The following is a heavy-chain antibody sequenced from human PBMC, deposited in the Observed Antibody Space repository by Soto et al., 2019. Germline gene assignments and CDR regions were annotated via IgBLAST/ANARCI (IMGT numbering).Heavy chain of an antibody. CDR2: ISSSSSYI. CDR1: GFTFSSYS. V-gene: IGHV3-21*01. D-gene: IGHD6-6*01. CDR3: ARGRGSSATHRYYYYYGMDV. J-gene: IGHJ6*02. Sequence: GGSLRLSCAASGFTFSSYSMNWVRQAPGKGLEWVSSISSSSSYIYYADSVKGRFTISRDNAKNSLYLQMNSLRAEDTAVYYCARGRGSSATHRYYYYYGMDVWGQGTTVTVSS.